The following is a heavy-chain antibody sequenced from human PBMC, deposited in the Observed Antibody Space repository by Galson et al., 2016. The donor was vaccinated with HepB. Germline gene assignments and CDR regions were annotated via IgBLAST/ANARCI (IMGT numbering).Heavy chain of an antibody. D-gene: IGHD1-26*01. CDR1: GFTFSNAW. CDR2: IKSKTDGGTT. CDR3: TTGRGPDSRSYFTD. J-gene: IGHJ4*02. Sequence: SLRLSCAASGFTFSNAWMTWVRQAPGKGLEWVGRIKSKTDGGTTYYAAPVKDKFTISRDDSKNTLYLQLNSLKTEDTAVYYCTTGRGPDSRSYFTDWGQGTLVTVPS. V-gene: IGHV3-15*01.